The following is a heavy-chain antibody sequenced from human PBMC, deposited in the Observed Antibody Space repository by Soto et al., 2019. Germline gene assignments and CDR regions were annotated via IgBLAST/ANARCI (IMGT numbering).Heavy chain of an antibody. CDR1: GFTFSSYG. V-gene: IGHV3-30*18. CDR2: ISYDGSNK. CDR3: AKKKMRGSRLFSSFYY. Sequence: GGSLRLSCAASGFTFSSYGMHWVRQAPGKGLEWVAVISYDGSNKYYADSVKGRFTISRDNSKNTLYLQMNSLRAEDTAVYYCAKKKMRGSRLFSSFYYCGQVTLVAVAS. J-gene: IGHJ4*02. D-gene: IGHD5-12*01.